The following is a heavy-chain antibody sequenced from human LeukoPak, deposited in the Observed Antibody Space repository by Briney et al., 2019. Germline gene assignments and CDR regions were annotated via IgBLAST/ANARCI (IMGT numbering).Heavy chain of an antibody. CDR1: GFTFSSCA. V-gene: IGHV3-53*01. J-gene: IGHJ4*02. D-gene: IGHD6-13*01. CDR3: VRDFVSSSWMGY. CDR2: IYSGGST. Sequence: GGSLRLSCAASGFTFSSCAMTWVRQAPGKGLEWVSVIYSGGSTYYADSVKGRFNISRDNSKNTLYLQMNSLRVEDTAVYYCVRDFVSSSWMGYWGQGTLVTVSS.